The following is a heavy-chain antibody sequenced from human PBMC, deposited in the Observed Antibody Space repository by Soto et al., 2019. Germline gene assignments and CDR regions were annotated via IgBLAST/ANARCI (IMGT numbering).Heavy chain of an antibody. D-gene: IGHD5-12*01. CDR1: GFTFSSYG. V-gene: IGHV3-33*01. Sequence: GGSLRLSCAASGFTFSSYGMHWVRQAPGKGLEWVAVIWYDGSNKYYADSVKGRFTISRDNSKNTLYLQMNSLRAEDTAVYYCARDMGYSGYDYDAFDIWGQGTMVTVSS. CDR3: ARDMGYSGYDYDAFDI. J-gene: IGHJ3*02. CDR2: IWYDGSNK.